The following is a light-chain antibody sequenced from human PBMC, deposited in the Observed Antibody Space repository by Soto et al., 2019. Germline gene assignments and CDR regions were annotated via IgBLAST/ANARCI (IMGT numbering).Light chain of an antibody. CDR3: MQATHLPWT. J-gene: IGKJ1*01. Sequence: DVVMTPSPLSLPVTLGQPASISCRSSQSLVSSDGNTHLIWFQQRPGQSPRRLIYKVSNRDSEVADRFSGSGSGTDFTLEISRVEAEDVGVYYCMQATHLPWTFGQGTKVEIK. CDR1: QSLVSSDGNTH. CDR2: KVS. V-gene: IGKV2-30*01.